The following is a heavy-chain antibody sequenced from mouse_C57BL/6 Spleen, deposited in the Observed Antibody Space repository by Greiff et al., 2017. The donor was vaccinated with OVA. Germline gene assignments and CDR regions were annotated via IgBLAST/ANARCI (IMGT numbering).Heavy chain of an antibody. CDR2: IRNKANGYTT. CDR3: ARYRAYYSNYYFDY. V-gene: IGHV7-3*01. D-gene: IGHD2-5*01. CDR1: GFTFTDYY. Sequence: DVKLVESGGGLVQPGGSLSLSCAASGFTFTDYYMSWVRQPPGKALEWLGFIRNKANGYTTEYSASVKGRFTISRDNSQSILYLQMNALRAEDSATYYCARYRAYYSNYYFDYGGQGTTLTVSS. J-gene: IGHJ2*01.